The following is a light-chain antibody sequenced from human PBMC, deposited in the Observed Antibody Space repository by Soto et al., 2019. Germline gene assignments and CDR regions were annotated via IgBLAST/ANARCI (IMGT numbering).Light chain of an antibody. CDR3: QQTYSTPWT. V-gene: IGKV1-39*01. CDR1: QSISNY. Sequence: DIPMTQSPSSLSAPVGDRVIIACRASQSISNYLNWYQQKPGKAPNLLIYAASSLQSGVPSRFSGSGSGTDFTLTISSLQPEDFATYYCQQTYSTPWTFGQGTKVEVK. J-gene: IGKJ1*01. CDR2: AAS.